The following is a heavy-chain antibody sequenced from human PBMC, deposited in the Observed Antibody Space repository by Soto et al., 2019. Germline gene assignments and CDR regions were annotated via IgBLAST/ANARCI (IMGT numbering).Heavy chain of an antibody. CDR1: GGSISSYY. D-gene: IGHD6-13*01. CDR3: ARGGAAAGTRYYYYYYGMDV. V-gene: IGHV4-59*01. J-gene: IGHJ6*02. Sequence: SETLSLTCTVSGGSISSYYWSWIRQPPGKGLEWIGYIYYSGSTNYNPSLKSRVTISVDTSKNQFSLKLSSVTAADTAVYYCARGGAAAGTRYYYYYYGMDVWGQGTTVTVSS. CDR2: IYYSGST.